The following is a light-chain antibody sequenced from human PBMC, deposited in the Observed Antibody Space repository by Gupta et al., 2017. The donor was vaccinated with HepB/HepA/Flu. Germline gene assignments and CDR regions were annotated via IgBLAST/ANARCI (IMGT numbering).Light chain of an antibody. V-gene: IGKV1-5*03. CDR1: QTINSW. CDR2: KAS. Sequence: DIQMTQSPSTLSASVGDRVTITCRASQTINSWLAWYQQKPGKAPKLLIYKASTVESGVPSRFSGSGSGTEFTLTISNLQPDDFATYYCQQYNRSSQTFGQGTKVEIK. J-gene: IGKJ1*01. CDR3: QQYNRSSQT.